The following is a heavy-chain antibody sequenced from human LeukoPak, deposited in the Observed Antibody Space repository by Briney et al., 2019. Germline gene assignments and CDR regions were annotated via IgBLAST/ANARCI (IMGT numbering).Heavy chain of an antibody. Sequence: SETLSLTCTVSGGSISSYSMSWIRQPAGKGLEWIGRIYTSGSTNYNPSLKSRVTMSVDTSKNQFSLKMSSVTAADTAVYYCARDRNWNYGYYFDYWGQGTLVTVSS. CDR1: GGSISSYS. V-gene: IGHV4-4*07. J-gene: IGHJ4*02. D-gene: IGHD1-7*01. CDR2: IYTSGST. CDR3: ARDRNWNYGYYFDY.